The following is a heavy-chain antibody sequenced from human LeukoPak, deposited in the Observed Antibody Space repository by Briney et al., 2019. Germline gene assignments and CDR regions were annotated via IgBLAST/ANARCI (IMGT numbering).Heavy chain of an antibody. V-gene: IGHV3-66*01. CDR1: GFSVSYTY. J-gene: IGHJ4*02. Sequence: GGSLRLSCAASGFSVSYTYMNWVRQAPGKGLEWVSLIDSGGSTYFADSVKDRFTISRDNSKNTLYLQMNSLRAEDTAVYYCASAGGDFWSGYYTMDYWGQGTLVTVSS. D-gene: IGHD3-3*01. CDR2: IDSGGST. CDR3: ASAGGDFWSGYYTMDY.